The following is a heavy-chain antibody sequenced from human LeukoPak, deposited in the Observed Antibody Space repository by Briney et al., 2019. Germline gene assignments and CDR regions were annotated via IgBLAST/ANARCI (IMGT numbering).Heavy chain of an antibody. D-gene: IGHD3-3*02. V-gene: IGHV3-7*01. CDR1: GFTFSSYG. Sequence: GGSLRLSCAASGFTFSSYGMSWVRQAPGKGLEWVANIKQDGSEKYYVDSVKGRFTISRDNANNSLYLQMNSLRAEDTAVYYCARGGYSIFLWGQGTLVTVSS. CDR3: ARGGYSIFL. J-gene: IGHJ4*02. CDR2: IKQDGSEK.